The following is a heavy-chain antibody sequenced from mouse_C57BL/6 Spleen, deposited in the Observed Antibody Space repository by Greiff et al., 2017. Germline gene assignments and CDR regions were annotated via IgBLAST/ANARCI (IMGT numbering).Heavy chain of an antibody. D-gene: IGHD2-2*01. CDR3: ARVMVTTGYYAMDY. CDR2: IWSDGST. Sequence: VQVVESGPGLVAPSQSLSITCTVSGFSLTSYGVHWVRQPPGKGLEWLVVIWSDGSTTYNSALKSRLSISKDNSKSQVFLKMNSLQTDDTAMYYCARVMVTTGYYAMDYWGQGTSVTVSS. CDR1: GFSLTSYG. V-gene: IGHV2-6*03. J-gene: IGHJ4*01.